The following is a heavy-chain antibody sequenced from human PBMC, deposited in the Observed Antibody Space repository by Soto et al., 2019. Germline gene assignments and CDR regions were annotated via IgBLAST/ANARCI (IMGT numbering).Heavy chain of an antibody. CDR1: GGTFSSYA. Sequence: QVQLVQSGAEVKKPGSSVKVSCKASGGTFSSYAISWVRQAPGQGLEWMGGIFPIFGTANYAQKFQGRITITADESTRPASGVLGSLSCEDTAVYYCPRVHIPMFRGVGSLYGMDGCGRRTAVTVCS. V-gene: IGHV1-69*01. D-gene: IGHD3-10*01. J-gene: IGHJ6*04. CDR3: PRVHIPMFRGVGSLYGMDG. CDR2: IFPIFGTA.